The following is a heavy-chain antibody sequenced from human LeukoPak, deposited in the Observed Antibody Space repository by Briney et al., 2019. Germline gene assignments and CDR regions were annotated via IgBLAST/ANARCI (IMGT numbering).Heavy chain of an antibody. CDR3: ASDIVVVPAAIMGYYYYYMDV. CDR2: IIPTFGTA. D-gene: IGHD2-2*02. V-gene: IGHV1-69*01. Sequence: ASVKVSCKASGGTFSSYAISWVRQAPGQGLEWMGGIIPTFGTANYAQKFQGRVTITADESTSIAYMELSSLRSEDTAVYYCASDIVVVPAAIMGYYYYYMDVWGKGTTVTVSS. CDR1: GGTFSSYA. J-gene: IGHJ6*03.